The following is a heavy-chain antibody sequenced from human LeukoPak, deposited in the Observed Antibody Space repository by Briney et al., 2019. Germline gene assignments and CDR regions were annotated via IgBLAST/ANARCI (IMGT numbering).Heavy chain of an antibody. J-gene: IGHJ3*02. Sequence: SETLSLTCTVSGGSISSGGYYWSWIRQHPGKGLEWIGYIYYSGSTYYNPSLKSRVTISVDTSKNQFSLKLSSVTAADTAVYYCARENVLLWFGEPGGAFDIWGQGTMVTVSS. CDR2: IYYSGST. D-gene: IGHD3-10*01. CDR3: ARENVLLWFGEPGGAFDI. CDR1: GGSISSGGYY. V-gene: IGHV4-31*03.